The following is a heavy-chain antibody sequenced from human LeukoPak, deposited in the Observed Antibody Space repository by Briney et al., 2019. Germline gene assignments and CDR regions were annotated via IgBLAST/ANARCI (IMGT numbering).Heavy chain of an antibody. CDR2: ISSSSNYI. CDR1: GFTFSSYE. D-gene: IGHD6-19*01. J-gene: IGHJ5*02. Sequence: PGGSLRLSCAASGFTFSSYEMHWVRQAPGKGLEWVSSISSSSNYIYYADSVKGRFTISRDNAKNSLYLQMNSLRAEDTAVYYCARDPSSGWYLKGWFDPWGQGTLVTVSS. V-gene: IGHV3-21*01. CDR3: ARDPSSGWYLKGWFDP.